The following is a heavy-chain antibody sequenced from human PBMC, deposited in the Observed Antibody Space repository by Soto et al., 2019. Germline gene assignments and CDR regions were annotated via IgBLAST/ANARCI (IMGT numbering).Heavy chain of an antibody. D-gene: IGHD6-19*01. J-gene: IGHJ4*02. V-gene: IGHV1-18*01. CDR2: ISAYNGNT. CDR3: ARDLGSGWPGFDY. Sequence: ASVKVSCKASGYTFTSYGISWVRQAPGQGLEWMGWISAYNGNTNYAQKLQGRVTMTTDTSTSTAYVELWSLRSDDTAVYYCARDLGSGWPGFDYWGQGTLVTVSS. CDR1: GYTFTSYG.